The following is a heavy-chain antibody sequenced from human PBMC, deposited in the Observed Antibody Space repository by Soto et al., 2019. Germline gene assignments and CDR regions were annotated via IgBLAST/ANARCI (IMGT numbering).Heavy chain of an antibody. CDR3: ASAPRSTYYPPFDY. CDR1: GFTFDDYG. CDR2: INWNGGST. J-gene: IGHJ4*02. Sequence: SGGSLRLSCAASGFTFDDYGMSWVRQIPGKGLEWVSGINWNGGSTGYADSVKGRFTISRDKAKKSLYLEMNNLRAEDTALYYCASAPRSTYYPPFDYLGQGTLVTVSS. V-gene: IGHV3-20*04. D-gene: IGHD3-22*01.